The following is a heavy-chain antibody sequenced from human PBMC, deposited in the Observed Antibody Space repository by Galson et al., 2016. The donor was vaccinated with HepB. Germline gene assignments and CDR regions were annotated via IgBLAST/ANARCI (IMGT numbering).Heavy chain of an antibody. V-gene: IGHV5-51*01. CDR2: IYPGPSDA. J-gene: IGHJ3*02. Sequence: SGTEVKKPGESVTISCKGSGYYYPNYWIAWVRQMPGNGLEWMRIIYPGPSDARYSPSFRGQVTIAADKSSITAYLQWSSLKASDSAMYYCATRGGIGSYDIDDIWGQGTMVTVSS. CDR1: GYYYPNYW. D-gene: IGHD3-16*01. CDR3: ATRGGIGSYDIDDI.